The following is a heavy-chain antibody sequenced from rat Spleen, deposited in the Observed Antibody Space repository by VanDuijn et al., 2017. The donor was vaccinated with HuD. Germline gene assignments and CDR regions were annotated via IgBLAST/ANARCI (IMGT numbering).Heavy chain of an antibody. J-gene: IGHJ2*01. Sequence: EVQLVESGGGLVQPGRSLKLSCVASGFTFNNYWMTWIRQAPGKGLEWVATISNTGANTYYPDSTKGRFTVSRDNAESTLSLQMNSLTSEDTATYYCTRGGEPRSWCQGVMVTVSS. CDR3: TRGGEPRS. V-gene: IGHV5-31*01. CDR2: ISNTGANT. CDR1: GFTFNNYW.